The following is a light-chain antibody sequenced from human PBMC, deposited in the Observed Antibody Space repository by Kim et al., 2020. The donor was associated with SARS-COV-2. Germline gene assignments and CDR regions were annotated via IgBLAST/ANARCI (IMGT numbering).Light chain of an antibody. V-gene: IGLV1-44*01. CDR1: TSNIESET. J-gene: IGLJ3*02. CDR2: TNV. Sequence: GQRVAIAFSGSTSNIESETVNWYQHFPGTAPKLLIHTNVRRPSGVPDRFSASKSGTSASLAISGLQSEDEADYYCAAWDDSLHVWVFGGGTQLTVL. CDR3: AAWDDSLHVWV.